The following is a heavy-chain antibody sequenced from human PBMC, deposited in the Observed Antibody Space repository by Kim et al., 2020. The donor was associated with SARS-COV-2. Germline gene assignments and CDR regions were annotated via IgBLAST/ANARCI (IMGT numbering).Heavy chain of an antibody. Sequence: SVKVSCKASGFTFTSSAVQWVRQARGQRLEWIGWIVVGSGNPNYDQKFQERVTITRDMSTSTAYMELGSLRSEDPAVYYCAAAPWADWFDPWGQGTLVTVSS. J-gene: IGHJ5*02. CDR3: AAAPWADWFDP. CDR1: GFTFTSSA. CDR2: IVVGSGNP. D-gene: IGHD7-27*01. V-gene: IGHV1-58*01.